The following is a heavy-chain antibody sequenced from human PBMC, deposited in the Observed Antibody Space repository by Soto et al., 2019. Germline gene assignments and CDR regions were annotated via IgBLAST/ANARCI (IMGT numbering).Heavy chain of an antibody. CDR3: ASFSSGWYGYFDY. CDR2: IYYSGST. Sequence: SETLSLTCTVSGGSISSSSYYWGWIRQPPGKGLEWIGSIYYSGSTYYNPSLKSRVTISVDTSKNQFSLKLSSVTAADTAVYYCASFSSGWYGYFDYWGQGTLVTVSS. CDR1: GGSISSSSYY. V-gene: IGHV4-39*01. D-gene: IGHD6-19*01. J-gene: IGHJ4*02.